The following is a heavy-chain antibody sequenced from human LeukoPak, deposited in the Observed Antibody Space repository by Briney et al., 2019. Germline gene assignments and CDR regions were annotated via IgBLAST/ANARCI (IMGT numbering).Heavy chain of an antibody. CDR2: INSDGSST. D-gene: IGHD3-3*01. Sequence: TGGSLRLSCAASGFTFSSYWMHWVRHAPGKGLVWVSRINSDGSSTSYADSVKGRFTISRDNAKNTLYLQMNSLRAEDTAVYYCAREYVLYDFWSGPKTSPFGSQYYYGMDVWGQGTTVTVSS. J-gene: IGHJ6*02. CDR1: GFTFSSYW. CDR3: AREYVLYDFWSGPKTSPFGSQYYYGMDV. V-gene: IGHV3-74*01.